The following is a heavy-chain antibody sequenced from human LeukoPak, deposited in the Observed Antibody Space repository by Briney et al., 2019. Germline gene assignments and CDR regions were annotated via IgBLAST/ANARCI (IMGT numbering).Heavy chain of an antibody. Sequence: GSSVKVSCKASGGTFSRYAISWVRQAPGQGLEWMGGIIPTFGTANYAQKFQGRVTITADESTTPAYMELSSLRSEDTAVYYCARLYYYDSSGYYWYFDLWGRGSLVTVSS. D-gene: IGHD3-22*01. CDR3: ARLYYYDSSGYYWYFDL. CDR1: GGTFSRYA. V-gene: IGHV1-69*01. J-gene: IGHJ2*01. CDR2: IIPTFGTA.